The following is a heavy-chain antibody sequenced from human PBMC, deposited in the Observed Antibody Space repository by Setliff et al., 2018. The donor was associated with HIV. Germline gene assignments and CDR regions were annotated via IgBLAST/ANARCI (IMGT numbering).Heavy chain of an antibody. CDR3: ARVETTVTSRLDY. CDR1: GFSISSGFF. Sequence: SETLSLTCAVSGFSISSGFFWGWVRQPPGKGLEWIGSIYQSGTTYYNPALKSRVTISVDTSKNLFSLRPTSVTAADTAVYFCARVETTVTSRLDYWGQGTLVTVSS. CDR2: IYQSGTT. D-gene: IGHD4-17*01. J-gene: IGHJ4*02. V-gene: IGHV4-38-2*01.